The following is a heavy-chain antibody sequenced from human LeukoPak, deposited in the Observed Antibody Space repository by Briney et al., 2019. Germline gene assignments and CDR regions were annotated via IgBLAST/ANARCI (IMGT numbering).Heavy chain of an antibody. V-gene: IGHV4-61*02. D-gene: IGHD2-15*01. CDR2: IYTSGST. Sequence: ASQTLSLTCTVSGGSISSGSYYWSWIRQPAGKGLEWIGRIYTSGSTNYNPSLKSRVTISVDTSKNQFSLKLSSVTAADTAVYYCAGGYCSGGSCYGGHYYYYYYMDVWGKGTTVTISS. J-gene: IGHJ6*03. CDR1: GGSISSGSYY. CDR3: AGGYCSGGSCYGGHYYYYYYMDV.